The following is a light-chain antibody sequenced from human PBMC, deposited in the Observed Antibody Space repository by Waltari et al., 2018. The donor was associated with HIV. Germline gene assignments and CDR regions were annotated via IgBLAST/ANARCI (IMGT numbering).Light chain of an antibody. CDR2: EDN. Sequence: NFMLTHTHSVSESPGKTVTISCTRSSGSIASKYVHCYQQRPGSSPTTVIYEDNQRPSGVPDRFSGSIDSSSNSASLTISGLKTEDEADYYCQSYDSSNPWVFGGGTKLTVL. J-gene: IGLJ3*02. CDR3: QSYDSSNPWV. V-gene: IGLV6-57*01. CDR1: SGSIASKY.